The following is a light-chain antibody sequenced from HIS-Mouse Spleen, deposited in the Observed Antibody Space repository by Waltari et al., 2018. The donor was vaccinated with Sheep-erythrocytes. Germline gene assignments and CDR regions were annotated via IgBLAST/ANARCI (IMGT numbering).Light chain of an antibody. CDR2: DDS. CDR1: NIGSKS. Sequence: SYVLTQPPSVSVAPGKTARITCGGNNIGSKSVHWYQQKPGQSPVLVVYDDSHRPPRIPEGFSGSNSGNTATLTISRVEAGDEADYYCQVWDSSSDHVVFGGGTKLTVL. V-gene: IGLV3-21*03. J-gene: IGLJ2*01. CDR3: QVWDSSSDHVV.